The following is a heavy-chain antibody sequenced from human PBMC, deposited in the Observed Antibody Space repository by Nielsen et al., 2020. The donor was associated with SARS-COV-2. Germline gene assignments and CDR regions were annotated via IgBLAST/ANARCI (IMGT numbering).Heavy chain of an antibody. D-gene: IGHD3-10*01. V-gene: IGHV3-23*01. CDR1: GFTFTSHA. CDR3: ARVPTVGSLSYYYYGMDV. J-gene: IGHJ6*02. CDR2: ISSGSGDHT. Sequence: GGSLRLSCAASGFTFTSHAMTWVRQAPGKGLEWVSGISSGSGDHTYYADSVKGRFTISRDSSQNTLYLHMNSLGAEDTAVYFCARVPTVGSLSYYYYGMDVWGQGTTVTVPS.